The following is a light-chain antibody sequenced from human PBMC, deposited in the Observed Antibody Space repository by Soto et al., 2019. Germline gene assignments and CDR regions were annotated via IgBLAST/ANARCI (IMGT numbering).Light chain of an antibody. V-gene: IGKV3-20*01. CDR1: QSVSSSY. Sequence: EIVLTQSPGTLSLSPGERATLSCRASQSVSSSYLAWYQQKPGQAPRLLIYDASSRATGIPDRFSGSGSGTDFTLTISRLEPEDFAVYYCQQYGSSLRSTVGGGTKVEIK. CDR3: QQYGSSLRST. J-gene: IGKJ4*01. CDR2: DAS.